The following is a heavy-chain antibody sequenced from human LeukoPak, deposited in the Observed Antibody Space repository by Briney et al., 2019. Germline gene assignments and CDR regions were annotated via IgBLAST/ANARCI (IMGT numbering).Heavy chain of an antibody. J-gene: IGHJ4*02. Sequence: GGSLRLSCAASGFTLSSYAMSWVRQAPGKGLEWVSGISASGDNTYYSDSVKGRFTISRDNSKNTVYLQMSGLRAEDTAVYYCAKERWLRIAGRPFDSWGQGALVTVSS. CDR3: AKERWLRIAGRPFDS. V-gene: IGHV3-23*01. D-gene: IGHD5-12*01. CDR2: ISASGDNT. CDR1: GFTLSSYA.